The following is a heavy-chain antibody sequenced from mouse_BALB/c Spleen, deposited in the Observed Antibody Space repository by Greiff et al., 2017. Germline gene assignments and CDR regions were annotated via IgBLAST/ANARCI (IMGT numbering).Heavy chain of an antibody. Sequence: QVHVKQSGAELVRPGTSVKVSCKASGYAFTNYLIEWVKQRPGQGLEWIGVINPGSGGTNYNEKFKGKATLTADKSSSTAYMQLSSLTSDDSAVYFCARNYDYDVAYWGQGTLVTVSA. CDR1: GYAFTNYL. V-gene: IGHV1-54*01. CDR2: INPGSGGT. CDR3: ARNYDYDVAY. J-gene: IGHJ3*01. D-gene: IGHD2-4*01.